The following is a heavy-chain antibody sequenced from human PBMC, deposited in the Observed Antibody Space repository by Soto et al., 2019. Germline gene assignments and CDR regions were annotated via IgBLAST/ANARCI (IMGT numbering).Heavy chain of an antibody. CDR1: GYTFTSYD. V-gene: IGHV1-8*01. CDR3: ARTLYGDNVDY. D-gene: IGHD4-17*01. J-gene: IGHJ4*02. CDR2: MNPNSGNT. Sequence: QVQLVQSGAEVKKPGASVKVSCKASGYTFTSYDINLVRQAAGQGLEWMGWMNPNSGNTGYAQKCQGRDTKNKNTSISTAYMELSSLRSEDTAVYYCARTLYGDNVDYWGQGTLVTVSS.